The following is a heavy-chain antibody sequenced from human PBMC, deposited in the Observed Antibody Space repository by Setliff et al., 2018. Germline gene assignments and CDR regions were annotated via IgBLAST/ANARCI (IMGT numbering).Heavy chain of an antibody. Sequence: SETLSLTCTVSGGSISSSSYYWGWIRQPPGKGLEWIGSIYYSGSTYYNPSLKSRVTISVDTSKNQFSLKLSSVTAADTAVYYCASQGEMISPWGYGMDVWGQGTTVTVSS. CDR1: GGSISSSSYY. V-gene: IGHV4-39*07. D-gene: IGHD3-16*01. J-gene: IGHJ6*02. CDR2: IYYSGST. CDR3: ASQGEMISPWGYGMDV.